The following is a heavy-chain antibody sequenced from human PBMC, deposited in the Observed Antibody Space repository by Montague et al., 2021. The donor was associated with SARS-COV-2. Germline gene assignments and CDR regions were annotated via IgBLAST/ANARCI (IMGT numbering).Heavy chain of an antibody. CDR2: MYYSGST. V-gene: IGHV4-39*07. Sequence: SETLSLTCTVSGGSISSSNYYWGWIRQPPGKGLEWIGNMYYSGSTYYNPSLKSRVTISIETSKNQFSLKLSVVTASDTAVYYCARDDIVLQGVTKGRDVWGQGTTVTVSS. CDR1: GGSISSSNYY. D-gene: IGHD3-10*01. CDR3: ARDDIVLQGVTKGRDV. J-gene: IGHJ6*02.